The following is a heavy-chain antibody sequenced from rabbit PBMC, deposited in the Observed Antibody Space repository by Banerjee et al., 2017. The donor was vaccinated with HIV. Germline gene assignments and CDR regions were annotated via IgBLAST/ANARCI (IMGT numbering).Heavy chain of an antibody. CDR3: ARDPFYAGYAGYGYAGFNL. CDR2: IYAGSSGST. CDR1: GIEFSSGYY. Sequence: QEQLEESGGGLVKPGGTLTLTCKASGIEFSSGYYMCWVSQAPGKGLEWNACIYAGSSGSTYYASWARDRFSISRSTSLNTVTLQMTSLTAADTATYFCARDPFYAGYAGYGYAGFNLWGPGTLVTVS. D-gene: IGHD6-1*01. V-gene: IGHV1S43*01. J-gene: IGHJ4*01.